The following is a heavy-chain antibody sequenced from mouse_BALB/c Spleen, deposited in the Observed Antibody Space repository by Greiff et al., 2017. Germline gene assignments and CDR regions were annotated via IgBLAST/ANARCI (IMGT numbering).Heavy chain of an antibody. V-gene: IGHV5-17*02. CDR1: GFTFSSFG. Sequence: EVQVVESGGGLVQPGGSRKLSCAASGFTFSSFGMHWVRQAPEKGLEWVAYISSGSSTIYYADTVKGRFTISRDNPKNTLFLQMTSLRSEDTAMYYCARYGSSFYFDYWGQGTTLTVSS. CDR3: ARYGSSFYFDY. D-gene: IGHD1-1*01. J-gene: IGHJ2*01. CDR2: ISSGSSTI.